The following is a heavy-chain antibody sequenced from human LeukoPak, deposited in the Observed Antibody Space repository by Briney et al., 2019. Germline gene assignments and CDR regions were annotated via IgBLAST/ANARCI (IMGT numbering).Heavy chain of an antibody. D-gene: IGHD3-10*01. CDR1: GFTFSSYA. J-gene: IGHJ3*02. CDR3: ARERITMVRGVEAFDI. Sequence: GGSLRLSCAASGFTFSSYAMHWVRQAPGKGLEWVAFIRYDGSNKYYADSVKGRFTISRDNSKNTLYLQMNSLRAEDTAVYYCARERITMVRGVEAFDIWGQGTMVTVSS. CDR2: IRYDGSNK. V-gene: IGHV3-30*02.